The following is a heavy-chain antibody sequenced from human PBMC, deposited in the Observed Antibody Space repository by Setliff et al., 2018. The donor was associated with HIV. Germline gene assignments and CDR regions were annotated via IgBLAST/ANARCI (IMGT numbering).Heavy chain of an antibody. D-gene: IGHD6-13*01. V-gene: IGHV1-69*13. CDR3: ARGAPPGNPGHLDY. CDR1: GGTFSNSG. Sequence: SVKVSCKASGGTFSNSGISWVRQAPGQGLEWMGEIIPMYDPPVYAQKFQGRVTITADESTTTVHMELSSLTSDDTAVYYCARGAPPGNPGHLDYWGQGTLVTVSS. CDR2: IIPMYDPP. J-gene: IGHJ4*02.